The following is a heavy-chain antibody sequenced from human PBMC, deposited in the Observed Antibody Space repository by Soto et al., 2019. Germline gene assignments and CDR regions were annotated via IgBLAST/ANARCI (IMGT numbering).Heavy chain of an antibody. CDR3: ASQAATNHDAFDI. Sequence: GGSLRLSCAASGFTVSSNYMSWVRQAPGKGLEWVSVIYSGGSTYYADSVKGRFTISRDNSKNTLYLQMNSLRADDTAVYYCASQAATNHDAFDIWGQGTMVTVSS. J-gene: IGHJ3*02. V-gene: IGHV3-53*01. D-gene: IGHD5-12*01. CDR1: GFTVSSNY. CDR2: IYSGGST.